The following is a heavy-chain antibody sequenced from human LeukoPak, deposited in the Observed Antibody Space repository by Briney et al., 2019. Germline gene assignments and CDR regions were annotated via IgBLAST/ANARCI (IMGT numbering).Heavy chain of an antibody. CDR1: GFTFSTYA. V-gene: IGHV3-23*01. CDR2: ISGSGGST. Sequence: PGGSLRLSCPAPGFTFSTYAMSGVPRAQGKGREGASAISGSGGSTYYADSVKGRFTISRDNSNNTLYLQMNSLRAEDTAVYYCAKDRETVRGVIFDYWGQGTLVTVSS. D-gene: IGHD3-10*01. CDR3: AKDRETVRGVIFDY. J-gene: IGHJ4*02.